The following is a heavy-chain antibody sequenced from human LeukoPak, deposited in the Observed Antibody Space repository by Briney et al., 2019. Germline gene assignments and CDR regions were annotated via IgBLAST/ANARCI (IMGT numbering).Heavy chain of an antibody. CDR3: AREGDYGDYASDC. V-gene: IGHV1-69*05. CDR2: IIPIFGTA. CDR1: GGTFISYG. Sequence: ASVKVSCKASGGTFISYGISWVRQAPGQGLEGMGRIIPIFGTANYAQKFQGRLTITTDESTSTAYMELSSLGSEDTAVYYCAREGDYGDYASDCWGQGTLVTVSS. J-gene: IGHJ4*02. D-gene: IGHD4-17*01.